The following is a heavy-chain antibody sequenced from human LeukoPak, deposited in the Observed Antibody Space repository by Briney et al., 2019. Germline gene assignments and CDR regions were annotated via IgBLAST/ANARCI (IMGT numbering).Heavy chain of an antibody. CDR1: GFTFSSYA. CDR3: AKGGRVLLRYPQVVDY. CDR2: ISGSGGST. Sequence: PGGSLRLSCAASGFTFSSYAMSWVRQAPGKGLEWVSAISGSGGSTYYADSVKGRFTISRDNSKNTLYLQMNSLRAEDTAVYYCAKGGRVLLRYPQVVDYWGQGTLVTVSS. V-gene: IGHV3-23*01. D-gene: IGHD3-9*01. J-gene: IGHJ4*02.